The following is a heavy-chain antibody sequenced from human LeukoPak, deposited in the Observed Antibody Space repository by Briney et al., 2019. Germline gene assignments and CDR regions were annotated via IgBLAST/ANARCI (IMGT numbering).Heavy chain of an antibody. V-gene: IGHV6-1*01. CDR3: ARDRREYYYGSGSYYWYYFDY. CDR2: TYYRSKWYN. D-gene: IGHD3-10*01. Sequence: SQTLSLTSAISGDSVSSNSAAWNWIRQSPSRGLEWLGRTYYRSKWYNDYAVSVKSRITINPDTSKNQFSLQLNSVTPEDTAVYYCARDRREYYYGSGSYYWYYFDYWGQGTLVTVSS. CDR1: GDSVSSNSAA. J-gene: IGHJ4*02.